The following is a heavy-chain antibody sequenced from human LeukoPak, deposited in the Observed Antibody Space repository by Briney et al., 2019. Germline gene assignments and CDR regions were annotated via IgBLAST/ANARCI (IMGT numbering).Heavy chain of an antibody. CDR3: ARDSYPGGLGKNDY. CDR2: IKQDGSEK. D-gene: IGHD3-10*01. CDR1: GFTFSSYS. V-gene: IGHV3-7*01. J-gene: IGHJ4*02. Sequence: GGSLRLSCTASGFTFSSYSLNWVRQAPGKGLEWVANIKQDGSEKYYVDSVKGRFTISRDNAKNSLYLQMNSLRAEDTAVYYCARDSYPGGLGKNDYWGQGTLVTVSS.